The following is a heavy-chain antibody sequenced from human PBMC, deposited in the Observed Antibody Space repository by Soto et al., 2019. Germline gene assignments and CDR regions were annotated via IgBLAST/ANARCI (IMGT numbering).Heavy chain of an antibody. CDR3: ARDPSIAARMSWFDP. CDR2: IYYSGST. D-gene: IGHD6-6*01. J-gene: IGHJ5*02. V-gene: IGHV4-59*01. Sequence: SETLSLTCTVSGGSISSYYWSWIRQPPGKGLEWIGYIYYSGSTNYNPPLKSRVTIPVDTSKNQFSLKLSSVTAADTAVYYCARDPSIAARMSWFDPWGQGTLVTVSS. CDR1: GGSISSYY.